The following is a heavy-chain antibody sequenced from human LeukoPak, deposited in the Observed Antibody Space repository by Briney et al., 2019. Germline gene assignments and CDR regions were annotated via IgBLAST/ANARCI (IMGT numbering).Heavy chain of an antibody. V-gene: IGHV4-59*08. Sequence: SETLSLTCTVSGGSISSYYWSWIRQPPGKGLEWIGYIYYSGSTNYNPSLKSRVTISVDTSKNQFSLKLSSVTAADTAVYYCARGLGLAAAAALPWFDPWGQGTLVTVSS. D-gene: IGHD6-13*01. CDR1: GGSISSYY. J-gene: IGHJ5*02. CDR2: IYYSGST. CDR3: ARGLGLAAAAALPWFDP.